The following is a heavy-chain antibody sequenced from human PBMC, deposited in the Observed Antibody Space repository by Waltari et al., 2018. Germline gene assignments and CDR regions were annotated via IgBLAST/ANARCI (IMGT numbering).Heavy chain of an antibody. Sequence: EVQLVESGGGLIQPGGSLRLSCAASGFIVSNNYMSWVRQAPGKGLEWVSVTKGGVNTCYSDSVKGRFTISTDDSSNTLSLQMNSLRVEDTAVYYCASDPGFANGMDGWGQGTTVTVSS. V-gene: IGHV3-53*01. CDR2: TKGGVNT. CDR3: ASDPGFANGMDG. J-gene: IGHJ6*02. CDR1: GFIVSNNY.